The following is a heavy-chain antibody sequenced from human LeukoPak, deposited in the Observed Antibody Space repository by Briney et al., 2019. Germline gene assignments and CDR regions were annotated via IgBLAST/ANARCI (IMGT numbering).Heavy chain of an antibody. CDR1: GGSISSSTYC. D-gene: IGHD6-19*01. CDR3: ARDDYSSASRTFDI. J-gene: IGHJ3*02. CDR2: ICYSGST. V-gene: IGHV4-39*02. Sequence: PSETLSLTCTVSGGSISSSTYCWGWIRQPPGKGLEWIGSICYSGSTFYNPSLKSRVTLSVDTSKNQFSLKLSSVTAADTAVYYCARDDYSSASRTFDIWGQGTRVTVSS.